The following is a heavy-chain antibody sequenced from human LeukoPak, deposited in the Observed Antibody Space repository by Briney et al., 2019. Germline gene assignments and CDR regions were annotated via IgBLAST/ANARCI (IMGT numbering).Heavy chain of an antibody. CDR2: IYYSGST. J-gene: IGHJ6*02. V-gene: IGHV4-59*01. CDR3: ARSNGVDSDYYYGMDV. CDR1: GGSISSYY. Sequence: PSETLSLTCTVSGGSISSYYWSWIRQPPGKGLEWIGYIYYSGSTNYNPSLKSRVTISVDTSKNQFSLKLSSVTAADTAVYYCARSNGVDSDYYYGMDVWGQGTTVTVSS. D-gene: IGHD3-3*01.